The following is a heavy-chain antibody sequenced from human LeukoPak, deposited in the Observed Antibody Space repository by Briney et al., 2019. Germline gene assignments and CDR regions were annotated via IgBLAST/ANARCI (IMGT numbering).Heavy chain of an antibody. D-gene: IGHD3-22*01. J-gene: IGHJ4*02. Sequence: SETVSLTCTVSGGSISSSSYYWGWIRQPPGKGLEWIGSIYYSGSTYYNPSLKSRVTISVDTSKNQFSLKLSSVTAADTAVYYCARPAHSSGYSWGQGTLVTVSS. CDR3: ARPAHSSGYS. CDR2: IYYSGST. V-gene: IGHV4-39*07. CDR1: GGSISSSSYY.